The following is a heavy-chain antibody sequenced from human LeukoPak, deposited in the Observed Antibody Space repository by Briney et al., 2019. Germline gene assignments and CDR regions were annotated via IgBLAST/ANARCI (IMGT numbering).Heavy chain of an antibody. CDR1: GYTFTGYY. V-gene: IGHV1-2*02. CDR3: ARGTARDYYDSSGYSPFDY. CDR2: INPNSGGT. J-gene: IGHJ4*02. Sequence: ASVKVSCKASGYTFTGYYMHWVRQAPGQGLEWMGWINPNSGGTNYAQKFQGRVTMTSDTSISTAYMELSRLRSDDTAVYYCARGTARDYYDSSGYSPFDYWGQGTLVTVSS. D-gene: IGHD3-22*01.